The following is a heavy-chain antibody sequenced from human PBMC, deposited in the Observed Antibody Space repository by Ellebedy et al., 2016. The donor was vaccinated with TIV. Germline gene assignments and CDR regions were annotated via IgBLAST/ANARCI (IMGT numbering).Heavy chain of an antibody. V-gene: IGHV3-15*01. CDR1: GITFSNAW. Sequence: GESLKISCTTSGITFSNAWMSWVRQAPGKGLEWVGRIRGNSEGGTTEDAAPVKGRFTISGDDSKNTMYLQMNTLKSEDSAVYYCTTFYSYGSSDYWGQGTLVTVSS. CDR3: TTFYSYGSSDY. D-gene: IGHD5-18*01. J-gene: IGHJ4*02. CDR2: IRGNSEGGTT.